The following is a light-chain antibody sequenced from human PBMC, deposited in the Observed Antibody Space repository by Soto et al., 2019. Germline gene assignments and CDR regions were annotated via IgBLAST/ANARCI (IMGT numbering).Light chain of an antibody. CDR3: LQHNSYPLT. CDR1: QSISSY. CDR2: AAS. V-gene: IGKV1-39*01. J-gene: IGKJ4*01. Sequence: IPMTQSPSSLSASVGDRVTITCRASQSISSYLNWYQQKPGKAPKLLIYAASSLQSGVPSRFSGSGSGTDFTLTISSLQPEDFATYYCLQHNSYPLTFGGGTKVDI.